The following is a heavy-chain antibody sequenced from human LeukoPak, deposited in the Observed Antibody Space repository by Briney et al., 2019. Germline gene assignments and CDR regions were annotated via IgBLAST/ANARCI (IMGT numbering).Heavy chain of an antibody. CDR2: INPNGGGT. CDR3: ARDSYSGSYYD. CDR1: GYTFTGYY. D-gene: IGHD1-26*01. J-gene: IGHJ4*02. Sequence: GASVKVSCKASGYTFTGYYMHWVRQAPGQGLEWVAWINPNGGGTNYAQQFQGRVTTSSDTSISTAYMELSSLRSGDTAVYYCARDSYSGSYYDWGQGTLVTVS. V-gene: IGHV1-2*02.